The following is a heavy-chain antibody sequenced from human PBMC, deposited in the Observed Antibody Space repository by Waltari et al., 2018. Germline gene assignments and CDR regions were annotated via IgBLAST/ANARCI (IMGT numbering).Heavy chain of an antibody. J-gene: IGHJ5*02. Sequence: QVQLQESGPGLVKPSETLSLTCTVSGGSISSHYWSCIRQPPGKGLEWIGYIYYSGSTNYNPSLKSRVTISVDTSKNQFSLKLSSVTAADTAVYYCARKWELRSSWFDPWGQGTLVTVSS. CDR1: GGSISSHY. CDR2: IYYSGST. V-gene: IGHV4-59*11. D-gene: IGHD1-26*01. CDR3: ARKWELRSSWFDP.